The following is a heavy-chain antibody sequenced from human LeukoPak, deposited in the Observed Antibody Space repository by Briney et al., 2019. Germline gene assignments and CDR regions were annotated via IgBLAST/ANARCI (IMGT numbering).Heavy chain of an antibody. J-gene: IGHJ4*02. D-gene: IGHD3-16*01. CDR2: IHSSGSS. Sequence: PSQTLSLTCTVSGDSISSVEYYWSWVRQHPGQGLEWIGYIHSSGSSYYNPSLTSRVTMSVDTWDNKFSLNLKSVTAADTAIYYCARNDYGDLYHFDSWGQGALITVSS. CDR1: GDSISSVEYY. V-gene: IGHV4-31*03. CDR3: ARNDYGDLYHFDS.